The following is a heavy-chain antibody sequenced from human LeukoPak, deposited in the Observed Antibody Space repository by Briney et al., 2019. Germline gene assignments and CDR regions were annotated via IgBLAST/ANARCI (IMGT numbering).Heavy chain of an antibody. Sequence: GASVKVSCTASGYTFTGYYMHWVRQAPGQGLEWMGRINPNSGGTNYAQKFQGRVTMTRDTSTSTVYMELSSLRSEDTAVYYCARAYYYDSSGYSDFDYWGQGTLVTVSS. J-gene: IGHJ4*02. V-gene: IGHV1-2*06. CDR3: ARAYYYDSSGYSDFDY. CDR1: GYTFTGYY. CDR2: INPNSGGT. D-gene: IGHD3-22*01.